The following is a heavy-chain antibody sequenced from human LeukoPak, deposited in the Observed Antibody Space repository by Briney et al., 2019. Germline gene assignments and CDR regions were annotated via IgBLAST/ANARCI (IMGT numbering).Heavy chain of an antibody. CDR1: GFTFSTYG. CDR2: ISGSGDST. CDR3: VKSGLNRFDY. D-gene: IGHD2-15*01. Sequence: GRTLRLSCAASGFTFSTYGMSWVRQAPGKGLEWVSAISGSGDSTYYADSVKGRFTISRDNSKNTLYLQMNSLRAEDTTVYYCVKSGLNRFDYWGQGTLVTVSS. V-gene: IGHV3-23*01. J-gene: IGHJ4*02.